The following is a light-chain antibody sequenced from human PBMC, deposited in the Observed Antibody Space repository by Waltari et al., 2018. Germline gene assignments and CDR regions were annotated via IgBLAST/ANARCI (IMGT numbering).Light chain of an antibody. CDR3: QQYNSYSWT. CDR2: KAS. CDR1: QSISSW. J-gene: IGKJ1*01. V-gene: IGKV1-5*03. Sequence: EIQMTQPPSTLSASVGDGVIITCRASQSISSWLAWYQQKPGKAPKLLIYKASSLESGVPSRFSGSGSGTEFTLTISNLQPDDFATYYCQQYNSYSWTFGQGTKVEIK.